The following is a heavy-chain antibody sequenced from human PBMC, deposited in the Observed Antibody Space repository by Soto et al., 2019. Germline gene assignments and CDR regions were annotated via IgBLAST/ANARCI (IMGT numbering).Heavy chain of an antibody. J-gene: IGHJ5*02. CDR1: GYTFSNYG. V-gene: IGHV1-18*01. Sequence: ASVKVSCKISGYTFSNYGITWVRQAPGQPLEWLGWISLYSDGTNYAQKFQGRVSMTTDTSTTTAYMELRSLRSDDTAVYYCARVVPGAEAWFGPWGQGTLVTVS. D-gene: IGHD2-2*01. CDR3: ARVVPGAEAWFGP. CDR2: ISLYSDGT.